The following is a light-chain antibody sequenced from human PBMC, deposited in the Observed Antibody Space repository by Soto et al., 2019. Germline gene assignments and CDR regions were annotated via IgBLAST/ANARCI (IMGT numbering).Light chain of an antibody. J-gene: IGKJ1*01. Sequence: EIEMTQSPATLSVSPGERATLSCRASQSVSSNLAWYQQKPGQAPRLLIYGASNRATGIPARFSGSGSGTEFTLTISSLQSEDVAVYYCQQYNNWPPWTFGQGTKVEIK. CDR2: GAS. CDR1: QSVSSN. V-gene: IGKV3-15*01. CDR3: QQYNNWPPWT.